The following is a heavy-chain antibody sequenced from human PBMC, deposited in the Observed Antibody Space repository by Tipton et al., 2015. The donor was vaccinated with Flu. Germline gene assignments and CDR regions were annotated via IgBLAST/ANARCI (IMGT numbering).Heavy chain of an antibody. J-gene: IGHJ5*02. CDR2: TYTNGNT. CDR3: ARRSYSNYVSEPKNWFDP. Sequence: TLSLTCTVSGDSISRGSYYYNWIRQPAGEGLEWIGRTYTNGNTNYKASLKSRVTISIDRSRNQFSLRLSSVSAADTAVYYCARRSYSNYVSEPKNWFDPWGQGTLVTVSS. CDR1: GDSISRGSYY. D-gene: IGHD4-11*01. V-gene: IGHV4-61*02.